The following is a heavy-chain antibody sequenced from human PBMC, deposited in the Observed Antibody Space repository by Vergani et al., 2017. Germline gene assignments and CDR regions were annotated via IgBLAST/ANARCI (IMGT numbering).Heavy chain of an antibody. V-gene: IGHV1-69*08. Sequence: QVQLVQSGAEVKKPGSSVKVSCKASGGTFSSYTISWVRQAPGQGLEWMGRIITILGTANYAQNFQGRVTLTADKSTSTAYLEMSSLRSEDTAVYYCARDRVEVPPFSGSYYREVLYYFDYWGQGTLVTVSS. CDR3: ARDRVEVPPFSGSYYREVLYYFDY. CDR1: GGTFSSYT. D-gene: IGHD1-26*01. J-gene: IGHJ4*02. CDR2: IITILGTA.